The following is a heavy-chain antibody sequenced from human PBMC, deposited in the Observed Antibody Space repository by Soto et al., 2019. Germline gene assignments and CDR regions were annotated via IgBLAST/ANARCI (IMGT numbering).Heavy chain of an antibody. D-gene: IGHD2-15*01. Sequence: SVKVSCKASGGTFSSYTISWVRQAPGQGLEWMGRIIPILGIANYAQKFQGRVTITADKSTSTAYMELSSLRSEDTAVYYCAREDLYCSGGSCKQPNYYYYYMDVWGKGTTVTSP. CDR3: AREDLYCSGGSCKQPNYYYYYMDV. J-gene: IGHJ6*03. V-gene: IGHV1-69*04. CDR2: IIPILGIA. CDR1: GGTFSSYT.